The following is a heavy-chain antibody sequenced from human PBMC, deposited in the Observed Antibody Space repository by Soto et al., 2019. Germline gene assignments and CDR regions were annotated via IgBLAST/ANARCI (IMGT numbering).Heavy chain of an antibody. CDR1: GYSVSSNSAG. CDR3: ARGSWDDVSGHYYMDV. Sequence: SQTLSLTCAISGYSVSSNSAGWNWIRQTPSRGLEWLGRTYYRSSWYDNYAVSVKSRITINPDTSKSQFSLQLNSVTPEDTAMYYCARGSWDDVSGHYYMDVWAKGTTVTVSS. CDR2: TYYRSSWYD. J-gene: IGHJ6*03. D-gene: IGHD1-1*01. V-gene: IGHV6-1*01.